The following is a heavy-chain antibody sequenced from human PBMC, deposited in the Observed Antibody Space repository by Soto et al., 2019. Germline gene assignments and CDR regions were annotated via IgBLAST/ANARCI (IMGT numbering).Heavy chain of an antibody. Sequence: ASVKVSCKASGFTFTSSAIQWVRQARGQRLEWIGWIVPVSGNTNYAQKFQDRVTITTDESTSTAYMELSSLRSEDTAVYYCAAFWYYDYVWVCYRFDYWGQGALVTVSS. V-gene: IGHV1-58*02. CDR1: GFTFTSSA. J-gene: IGHJ4*02. CDR2: IVPVSGNT. D-gene: IGHD3-16*02. CDR3: AAFWYYDYVWVCYRFDY.